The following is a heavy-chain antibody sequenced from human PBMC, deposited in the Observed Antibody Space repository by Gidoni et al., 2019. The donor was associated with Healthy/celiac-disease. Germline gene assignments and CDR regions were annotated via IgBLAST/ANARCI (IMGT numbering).Heavy chain of an antibody. CDR2: IYYSGST. D-gene: IGHD3-10*01. J-gene: IGHJ6*02. V-gene: IGHV4-39*01. CDR1: GGSISSSSYY. CDR3: ARWLYYYGSGSYYYGMDV. Sequence: QLQLQESGPGLVKPSETLSLTCPVSGGSISSSSYYWGWIRQPPGKGLEWIGSIYYSGSTYYNPSLKSRVTISVDTSKNQFSLKLSSVTAADTAVYYCARWLYYYGSGSYYYGMDVWGQGTTVTVSS.